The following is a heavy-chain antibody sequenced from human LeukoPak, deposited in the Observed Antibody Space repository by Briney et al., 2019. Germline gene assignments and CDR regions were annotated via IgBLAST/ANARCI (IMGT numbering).Heavy chain of an antibody. D-gene: IGHD3-3*01. V-gene: IGHV4-34*01. Sequence: GSLRLSCAASGFTFSSYWMSWIRQSPGKGLEWIGEINHSGSTNYNPSLKSRVTISVDTSKNQFSLKVRSVTAADTAVYYCASSTIFGVVANWFDPWGQGTLVTVSS. CDR2: INHSGST. CDR1: GFTFSSYW. J-gene: IGHJ5*02. CDR3: ASSTIFGVVANWFDP.